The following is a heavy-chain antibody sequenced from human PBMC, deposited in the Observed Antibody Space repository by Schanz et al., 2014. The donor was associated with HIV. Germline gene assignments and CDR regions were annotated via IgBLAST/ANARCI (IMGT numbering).Heavy chain of an antibody. CDR3: GGHGGWSK. CDR1: GFTFSSYA. CDR2: IDGTIGGT. D-gene: IGHD6-19*01. J-gene: IGHJ1*01. Sequence: EVQLLESGGGLVQPGGSLRLSCAASGFTFSSYAMTWVRQAPGKSLEWVSDIDGTIGGTYYADSAKGRFIISRDNSKNILYLQMNSLRAEDTAVYYCGGHGGWSKWGQGTLVTVSS. V-gene: IGHV3-23*01.